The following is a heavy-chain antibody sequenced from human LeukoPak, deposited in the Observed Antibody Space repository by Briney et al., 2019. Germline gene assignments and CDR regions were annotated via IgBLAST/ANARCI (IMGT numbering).Heavy chain of an antibody. CDR3: ARDVPGSIGTTARFDP. V-gene: IGHV1-18*04. CDR1: GYTFTSYY. Sequence: RASVKVSCKASGYTFTSYYMHWVRQAPGQGLEWMGWISTHNGNTNYAPKFQGRVTMTTDKSTSTTYMELRSLTSDDTAVYYCARDVPGSIGTTARFDPWGQGTLVTVS. D-gene: IGHD1-1*01. J-gene: IGHJ5*02. CDR2: ISTHNGNT.